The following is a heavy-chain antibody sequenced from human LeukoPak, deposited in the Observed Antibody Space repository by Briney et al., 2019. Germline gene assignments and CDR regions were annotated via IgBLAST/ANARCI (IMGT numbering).Heavy chain of an antibody. CDR3: ARTRLQWGGGDY. J-gene: IGHJ4*02. D-gene: IGHD4-11*01. V-gene: IGHV1-2*02. CDR2: INPNSGGT. Sequence: ASVKVSCKASGYTFTGYYMYWVRQAPGQGLEWMGWINPNSGGTNYAQKFQGRVIMTRDTSISITYMELSRLTSDDTAVYYCARTRLQWGGGDYWGQGTLVTVSS. CDR1: GYTFTGYY.